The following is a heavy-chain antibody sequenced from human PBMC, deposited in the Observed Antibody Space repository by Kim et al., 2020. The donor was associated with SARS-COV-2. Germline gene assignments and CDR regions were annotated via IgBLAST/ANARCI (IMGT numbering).Heavy chain of an antibody. J-gene: IGHJ6*02. CDR1: GYTFISYG. Sequence: ASVKVSCKTSGYTFISYGISWVRQAPGQGPEWMGWISADTGNTNYAQKFQGRITLSTDTSTRTVYMQLRSLRSDDTAVYYCVREWERDSSSWYGKYYYGMDVWGQGTTVTVSS. D-gene: IGHD6-13*01. CDR2: ISADTGNT. CDR3: VREWERDSSSWYGKYYYGMDV. V-gene: IGHV1-18*01.